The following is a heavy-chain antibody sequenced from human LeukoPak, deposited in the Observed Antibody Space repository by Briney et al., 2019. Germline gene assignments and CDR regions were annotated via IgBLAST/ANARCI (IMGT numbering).Heavy chain of an antibody. Sequence: PGGSLRLSCAASGFTFSSYEMNWVRQAPGKGLEWVSYISSSGSTIYYADSVKGRFTISRDNAKNSLYLQMNSLRAEDTAVYYCARGSRYGDYPYYCDFWGQGTLVTVSS. CDR1: GFTFSSYE. CDR2: ISSSGSTI. V-gene: IGHV3-48*03. CDR3: ARGSRYGDYPYYCDF. D-gene: IGHD4-17*01. J-gene: IGHJ4*02.